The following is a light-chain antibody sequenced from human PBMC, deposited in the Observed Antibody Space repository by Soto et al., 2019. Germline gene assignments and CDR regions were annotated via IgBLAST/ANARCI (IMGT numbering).Light chain of an antibody. CDR3: AAWDDGLSGWV. Sequence: QSVLTQPPSASGTPGQRVSISCSGRSSNIGSYYVYWYQQLPGTAPKLLIHSDNQRPSGVPDRFSGSKSGTSASLAISGLRSEDEADYYCAAWDDGLSGWVFGGGTKLTVL. CDR2: SDN. V-gene: IGLV1-47*02. CDR1: SSNIGSYY. J-gene: IGLJ3*02.